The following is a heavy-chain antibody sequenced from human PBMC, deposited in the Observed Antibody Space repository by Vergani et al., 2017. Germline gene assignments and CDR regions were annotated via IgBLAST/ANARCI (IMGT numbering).Heavy chain of an antibody. V-gene: IGHV4-61*02. Sequence: QVQLQESGPGLVRPSQTLSLTCTVSGGSISSGSYYWSWFRQPAGKGLEWIGRFYTGGGTSYNPSLKSRVTISVDTSKNQFSLQLSSVTAADTAVYYWARDPLYSTTWTCLLLDMDVWGQGTTVTVSS. CDR2: FYTGGGT. CDR1: GGSISSGSYY. D-gene: IGHD6-13*01. CDR3: ARDPLYSTTWTCLLLDMDV. J-gene: IGHJ6*02.